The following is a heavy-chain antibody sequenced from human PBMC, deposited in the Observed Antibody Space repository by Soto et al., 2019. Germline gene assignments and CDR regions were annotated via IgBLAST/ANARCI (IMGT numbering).Heavy chain of an antibody. Sequence: QLQLQESGSGLVKPSQTLSLTCAVSGGSISSGGYSWSWIRQPPGKGLEWIGYIYHSGSTYYNPSLXSXAXRXXARSKTQFSLKLSAVTAADTAGYYCARGQVVAAQPWGQGTLVTVSS. V-gene: IGHV4-30-2*01. CDR1: GGSISSGGYS. CDR2: IYHSGST. D-gene: IGHD2-15*01. CDR3: ARGQVVAAQP. J-gene: IGHJ5*02.